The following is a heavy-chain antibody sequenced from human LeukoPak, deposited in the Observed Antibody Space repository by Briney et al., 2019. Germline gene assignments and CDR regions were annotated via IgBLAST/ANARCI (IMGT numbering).Heavy chain of an antibody. V-gene: IGHV4-34*01. CDR3: ARRRIFYYGSGSSNWFDP. Sequence: SETLTLTCAVYGGSFSGYYWSWIRQPPGKGLEWIGEINHSGNTNYHPSLKSRVTIPVDTSKNQFSLKLSSVPAADTAVYYCARRRIFYYGSGSSNWFDPWGQGTLVTVSS. J-gene: IGHJ5*02. D-gene: IGHD3-10*01. CDR2: INHSGNT. CDR1: GGSFSGYY.